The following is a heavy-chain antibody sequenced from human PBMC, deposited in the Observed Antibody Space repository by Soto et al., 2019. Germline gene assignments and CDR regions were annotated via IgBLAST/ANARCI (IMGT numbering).Heavy chain of an antibody. J-gene: IGHJ6*02. V-gene: IGHV3-33*01. Sequence: GGSLRLSCAASGFTFSSYGMHWVRQAPGKGLEWVAVIWYDGSNKYYADSVKGRFTISRDNSKNTLYLQMNGLRAEDTAVYYCAREYSNIYYYYGMDVWGQGTTVTVSS. CDR1: GFTFSSYG. D-gene: IGHD4-4*01. CDR3: AREYSNIYYYYGMDV. CDR2: IWYDGSNK.